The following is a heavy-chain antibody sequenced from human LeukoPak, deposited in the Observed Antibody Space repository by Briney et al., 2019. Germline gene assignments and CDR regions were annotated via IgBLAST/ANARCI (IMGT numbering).Heavy chain of an antibody. CDR2: INPNSGGT. D-gene: IGHD4-17*01. J-gene: IGHJ5*02. CDR1: GYTFTNYY. CDR3: ARDRYGLSANWFDP. Sequence: ASVKVSCKASGYTFTNYYIHWVRQAPGQGLEWMGWINPNSGGTNYAQKFQGRVTMTRDTSISTAYMELSRLRSDDTAVYYCARDRYGLSANWFDPWGQGTLVTVSS. V-gene: IGHV1-2*02.